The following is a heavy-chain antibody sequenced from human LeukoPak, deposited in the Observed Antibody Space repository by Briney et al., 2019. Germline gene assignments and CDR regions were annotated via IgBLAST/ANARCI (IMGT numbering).Heavy chain of an antibody. J-gene: IGHJ4*02. CDR2: ISNDGNNK. CDR1: GFTFSNNA. V-gene: IGHV3-30-3*01. D-gene: IGHD2-15*01. CDR3: ARLAGYCAGGNCYDSYFDY. Sequence: GGSLRLSCAASGFTFSNNAMHWVRQAPGKGLEWVAVISNDGNNKYYADSVKGRFTISRDNAKNSLYLQMNSLRAEDTAVYYCARLAGYCAGGNCYDSYFDYWGQGTLVTVSS.